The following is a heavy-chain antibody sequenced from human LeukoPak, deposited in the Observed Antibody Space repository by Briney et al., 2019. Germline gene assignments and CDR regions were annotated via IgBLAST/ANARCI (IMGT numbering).Heavy chain of an antibody. CDR3: ARDQVDPASPPDFDY. Sequence: SVKVSFKASGGTFISYAISWVRQAPGQGLEWVGRIIPIFGTANYAQKFQGRVTITTDEYTSTAYMELSSLRSEDTAVYYCARDQVDPASPPDFDYWGQGTLVTVSS. CDR2: IIPIFGTA. D-gene: IGHD2-15*01. CDR1: GGTFISYA. V-gene: IGHV1-69*05. J-gene: IGHJ4*02.